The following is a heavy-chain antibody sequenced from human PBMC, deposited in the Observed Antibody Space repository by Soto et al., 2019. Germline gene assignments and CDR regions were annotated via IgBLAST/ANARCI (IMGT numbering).Heavy chain of an antibody. CDR2: IYYSGST. CDR3: ARASNDVFPYFDY. D-gene: IGHD1-1*01. J-gene: IGHJ4*02. CDR1: GGSISSYY. V-gene: IGHV4-59*01. Sequence: SETLSLTCAVSGGSISSYYWSWIRQPPGKGLEWIGYIYYSGSTNYNPSLKSRVTISVDTSKNQFSLKLSSVTAADTAVYYCARASNDVFPYFDYWGQGTLVTVSS.